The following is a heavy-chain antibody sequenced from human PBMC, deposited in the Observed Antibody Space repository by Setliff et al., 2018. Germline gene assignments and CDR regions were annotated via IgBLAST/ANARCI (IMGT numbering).Heavy chain of an antibody. CDR2: INHSGST. Sequence: SETLSLTCAVYGGSFSGYYWSWIRQPPGKGLEWIGEINHSGSTNYNPSLKSRVTISVDASKNQFSLKLSSVTAADTAVYYCARGPNWNYEGAWDYWGQGTLVTVSS. CDR1: GGSFSGYY. CDR3: ARGPNWNYEGAWDY. V-gene: IGHV4-34*01. D-gene: IGHD1-7*01. J-gene: IGHJ4*02.